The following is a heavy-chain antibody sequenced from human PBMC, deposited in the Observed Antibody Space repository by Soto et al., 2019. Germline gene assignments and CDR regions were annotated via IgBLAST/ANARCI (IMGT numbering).Heavy chain of an antibody. CDR1: GGSISSGGYY. J-gene: IGHJ6*02. D-gene: IGHD1-26*01. CDR3: ARDTTPSGDYYYYYSMDV. CDR2: IYYSGST. V-gene: IGHV4-31*03. Sequence: SETLSLTCTVSGGSISSGGYYWSWIRQHPGKGLEWIGYIYYSGSTYYNPSLKSRVTISVDTSKNQFSLKLSSVTAADTAVYYCARDTTPSGDYYYYYSMDVWGQGTTVTVSS.